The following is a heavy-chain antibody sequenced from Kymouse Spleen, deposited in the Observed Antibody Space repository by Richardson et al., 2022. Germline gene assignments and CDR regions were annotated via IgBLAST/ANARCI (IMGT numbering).Heavy chain of an antibody. Sequence: QLQLQESGPGLVKPSETLSLTCTVSGGSISSSSYYWGWIRQPPGKGLEWIGSIYYSGSTYYNPSLKSRVTISVDTSKNQFSLKLSSVTAADTAVYYCAREVTMVRGAPFDYWGQGTLVTVSS. D-gene: IGHD3-10*01. V-gene: IGHV4-39*01. J-gene: IGHJ4*02. CDR1: GGSISSSSYY. CDR3: AREVTMVRGAPFDY. CDR2: IYYSGST.